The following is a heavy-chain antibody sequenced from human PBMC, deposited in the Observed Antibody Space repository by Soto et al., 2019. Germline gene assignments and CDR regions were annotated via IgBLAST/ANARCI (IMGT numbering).Heavy chain of an antibody. CDR1: GYTFTSYY. CDR2: INPSGGGT. Sequence: GASVKVSCKASGYTFTSYYIHWVRQAPGQGLEWMGIINPSGGGTSYAQKFLGRVTMTRDASTNTIYMELSSLRSEDTAVYYCARDLDSSGYYSHLGAFDFWGQGTMVT. J-gene: IGHJ3*01. CDR3: ARDLDSSGYYSHLGAFDF. V-gene: IGHV1-46*01. D-gene: IGHD3-22*01.